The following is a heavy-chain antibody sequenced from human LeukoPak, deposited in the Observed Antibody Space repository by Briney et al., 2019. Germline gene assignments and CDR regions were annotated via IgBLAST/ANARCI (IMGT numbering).Heavy chain of an antibody. J-gene: IGHJ4*02. CDR2: INPNNGGT. V-gene: IGHV1-2*06. CDR1: GYAFTGYY. D-gene: IGHD3-3*01. Sequence: GASVKVSCKTSGYAFTGYYIHWVRQAPGQGLEWMGRINPNNGGTNHAQKFQGRVTMTRDTSIGTAYMELSRLRSDDTAMYYCARGQRITIFGVVYFDYWGQGTLVTVSS. CDR3: ARGQRITIFGVVYFDY.